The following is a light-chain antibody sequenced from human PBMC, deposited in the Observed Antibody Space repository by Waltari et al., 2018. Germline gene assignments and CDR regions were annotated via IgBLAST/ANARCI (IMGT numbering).Light chain of an antibody. V-gene: IGKV1-39*01. J-gene: IGKJ2*01. CDR2: AAS. Sequence: DIQMTQSPSSLSASVGDRVTITCRASQSISSYLNWYQQKPGKAPKPLIYAASSLQRGFPARFSGSGSGTDFTLTISSLQPEDFATYYCQQSYSTPYTFGQGTKLEIK. CDR3: QQSYSTPYT. CDR1: QSISSY.